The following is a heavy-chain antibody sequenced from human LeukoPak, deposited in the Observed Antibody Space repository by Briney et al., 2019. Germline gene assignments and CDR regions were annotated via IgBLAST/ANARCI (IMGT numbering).Heavy chain of an antibody. V-gene: IGHV3-13*01. D-gene: IGHD2-21*02. CDR3: ARGSYCSGGVCSPMGAFDI. J-gene: IGHJ3*02. CDR1: GFTFSTYD. CDR2: IGTAGDT. Sequence: PGGSLRLSCAASGFTFSTYDMHWVRQVPGKGLEWVSGIGTAGDTYYADSIKGRFTFSRENAKNSLFLQMNGLRVGDTAVYYCARGSYCSGGVCSPMGAFDIWGQGTVVTVSS.